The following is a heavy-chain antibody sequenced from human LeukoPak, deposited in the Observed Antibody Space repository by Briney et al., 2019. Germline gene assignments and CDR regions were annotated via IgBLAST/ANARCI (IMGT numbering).Heavy chain of an antibody. D-gene: IGHD4-17*01. CDR2: ISGSGGRT. CDR1: GFTFSSYA. J-gene: IGHJ4*02. CDR3: AKGNGDHAIHPDY. V-gene: IGHV3-23*01. Sequence: GGSLRLSCAASGFTFSSYAMSWVRQAPGKGLEWASAISGSGGRTYYADSVKGRFTISRDNSKNTLYLQMNSLRADDTAVYYCAKGNGDHAIHPDYWGQGTLVTVSS.